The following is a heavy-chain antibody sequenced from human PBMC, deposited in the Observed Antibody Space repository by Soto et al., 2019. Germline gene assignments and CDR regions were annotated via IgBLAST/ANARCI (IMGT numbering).Heavy chain of an antibody. CDR3: ARVSDPVTTSKPYYYCMDV. V-gene: IGHV1-46*03. CDR2: INPSGGST. Sequence: ASVKVSCKASGYTFTSYYMHWVRQAPGQGLEWMGIINPSGGSTSYAQKFQGRVTMTRDTSTSTVYMELSSLRSEDTAVYYCARVSDPVTTSKPYYYCMDVWGKGTTVTVSS. D-gene: IGHD4-4*01. CDR1: GYTFTSYY. J-gene: IGHJ6*03.